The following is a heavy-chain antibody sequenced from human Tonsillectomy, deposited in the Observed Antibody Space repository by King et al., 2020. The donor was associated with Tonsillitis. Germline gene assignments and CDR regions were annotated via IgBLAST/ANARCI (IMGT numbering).Heavy chain of an antibody. J-gene: IGHJ4*02. D-gene: IGHD2/OR15-2a*01. CDR1: GSTLRTYV. CDR3: ARGDTTSHVWTFEY. V-gene: IGHV1-69*01. Sequence: HVQLVQSGAEVKKPGSSVKVSCRASGSTLRTYVISWLRQAPGQGLEWMGGIIPMSGTTKYAQKFHDRVTITADESADESTSTASLELSSLTSDDTAVYYCARGDTTSHVWTFEYWGQGTLVTVSS. CDR2: IIPMSGTT.